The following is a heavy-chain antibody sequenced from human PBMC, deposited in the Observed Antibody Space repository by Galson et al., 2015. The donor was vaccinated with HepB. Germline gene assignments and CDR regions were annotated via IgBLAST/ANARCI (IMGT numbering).Heavy chain of an antibody. CDR2: IWYDGSNK. Sequence: SLRLSCAASGFTFSSYGMHWVRQAPGKGLEWVAVIWYDGSNKYYADSVKGRFTISRDNSKNTLYLQMNSLRAEGTAVYYCARELHVVVVAAPIFDYWGQGTLVTVSS. J-gene: IGHJ4*02. CDR3: ARELHVVVVAAPIFDY. D-gene: IGHD2-15*01. V-gene: IGHV3-33*01. CDR1: GFTFSSYG.